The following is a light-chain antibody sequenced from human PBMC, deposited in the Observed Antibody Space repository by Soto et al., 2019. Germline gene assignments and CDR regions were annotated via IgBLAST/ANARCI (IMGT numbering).Light chain of an antibody. CDR3: QSFDSSLSGWL. CDR1: SSNIGAGYD. J-gene: IGLJ3*02. CDR2: GDT. Sequence: QSVLTQPPSVSGAPGQRVTISCTGSSSNIGAGYDVHWYQQLPGTAPKLLISGDTNRPSGVTDRFSGSKSGTSASLAITGLRAEDEADYYCQSFDSSLSGWLFGGGTKLTVL. V-gene: IGLV1-40*01.